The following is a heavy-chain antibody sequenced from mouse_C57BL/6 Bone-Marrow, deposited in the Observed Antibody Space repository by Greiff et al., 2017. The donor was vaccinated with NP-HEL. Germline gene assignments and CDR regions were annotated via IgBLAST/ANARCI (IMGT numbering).Heavy chain of an antibody. Sequence: VQLQQSGPELVKPGASVKISCKASGYAFSSSWMNWVKQRPGKGLEWIGRIYPGDGDTNYNGKFKGKATLTADKSSSTAYMQLSSLTSEDSAVYFCARPRLGPYYFDYWGQGTTLTVSS. J-gene: IGHJ2*01. CDR3: ARPRLGPYYFDY. D-gene: IGHD4-1*01. CDR2: IYPGDGDT. V-gene: IGHV1-82*01. CDR1: GYAFSSSW.